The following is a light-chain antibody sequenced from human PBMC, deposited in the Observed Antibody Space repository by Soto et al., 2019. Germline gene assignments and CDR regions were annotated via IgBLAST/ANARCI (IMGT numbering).Light chain of an antibody. Sequence: QSVLTQPASVSGSPGQSITISCTGTSSDVGGYNYVSWYQQHPGKAPKLIIYEVSNRHSGVSNRFSGSTSGNTASLTISGLQAEDEADYYCNSYRTNYTWLFGGGTKLTVL. CDR1: SSDVGGYNY. V-gene: IGLV2-14*01. J-gene: IGLJ3*02. CDR2: EVS. CDR3: NSYRTNYTWL.